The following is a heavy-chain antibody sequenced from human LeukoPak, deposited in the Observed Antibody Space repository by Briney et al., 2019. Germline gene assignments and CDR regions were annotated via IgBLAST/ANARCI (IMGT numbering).Heavy chain of an antibody. Sequence: SETLSLTCTVSGGSISSSSYYWGWIRQPPGKGLEWIGSIYYSGSTYYNPSLKSRVTISVDTSKNQFSLKLSSVTAADTAVYYCARGKNYDILTGYSSILDYWGQGTLVTVSS. J-gene: IGHJ4*02. CDR3: ARGKNYDILTGYSSILDY. CDR2: IYYSGST. V-gene: IGHV4-39*01. D-gene: IGHD3-9*01. CDR1: GGSISSSSYY.